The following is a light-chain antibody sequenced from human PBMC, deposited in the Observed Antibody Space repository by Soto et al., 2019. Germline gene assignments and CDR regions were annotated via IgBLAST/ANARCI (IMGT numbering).Light chain of an antibody. Sequence: SYELTQPPAVSVSPGQTARITCSGDALPKQYAYWYQQKPGQAPVLVIYKDIERPSGIPERFSGSSSGTTVTLTISGVQAEDEADYYCQSGDSSGTVFGGGTQLTVL. CDR1: ALPKQY. V-gene: IGLV3-25*03. J-gene: IGLJ2*01. CDR2: KDI. CDR3: QSGDSSGTV.